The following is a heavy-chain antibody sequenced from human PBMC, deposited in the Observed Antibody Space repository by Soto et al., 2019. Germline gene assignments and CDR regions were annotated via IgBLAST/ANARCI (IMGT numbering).Heavy chain of an antibody. V-gene: IGHV4-39*01. CDR2: IYYSGST. D-gene: IGHD6-6*01. CDR3: ARHQSSTALDYYFDY. J-gene: IGHJ4*02. CDR1: GDSISSSSSY. Sequence: PSETLSLTCTVSGDSISSSSSYWGWIRQPPGKGLEWIGSIYYSGSTYYNPSLKSRVTISVDTSKNQFSLKLSSVTAADTTVYYCARHQSSTALDYYFDYWGQGTLVTVSS.